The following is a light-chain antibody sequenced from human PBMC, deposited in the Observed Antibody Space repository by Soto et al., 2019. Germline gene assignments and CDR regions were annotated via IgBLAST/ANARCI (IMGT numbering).Light chain of an antibody. CDR3: LLSYSGADVT. CDR1: TGAVTSGHY. J-gene: IGLJ2*01. CDR2: DTS. Sequence: QAVVTQEPSLTVSPGGTVTLTCGSSTGAVTSGHYPYWFQQKPGQAPRALIYDTSKKYSWTPARFSGFLLGGKAALTLSGAQPEDEADYYCLLSYSGADVTFGGGTKVTVL. V-gene: IGLV7-46*01.